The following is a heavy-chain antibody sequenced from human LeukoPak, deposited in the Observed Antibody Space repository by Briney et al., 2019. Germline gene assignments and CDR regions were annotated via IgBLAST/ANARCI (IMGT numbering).Heavy chain of an antibody. Sequence: RSETLSLTCAVYGGSFSGHYWSWIRQPPGKGLEWIGEINHSGSTNYNPSLKSRVTISVDTSKNQFSLKLSSVTAADTAVYYCARVKVDILTGYYIQEYYFDYWGQGTLVTVSS. D-gene: IGHD3-9*01. V-gene: IGHV4-34*01. CDR1: GGSFSGHY. CDR2: INHSGST. CDR3: ARVKVDILTGYYIQEYYFDY. J-gene: IGHJ4*02.